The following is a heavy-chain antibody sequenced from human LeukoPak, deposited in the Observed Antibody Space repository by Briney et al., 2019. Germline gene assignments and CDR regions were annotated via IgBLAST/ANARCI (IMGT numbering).Heavy chain of an antibody. CDR2: ISYDGRSK. CDR3: ARAEWSSSGLLVAPDY. V-gene: IGHV3-30*04. J-gene: IGHJ4*02. CDR1: GFTFSSYA. Sequence: GGSLRLSCAASGFTFSSYAMHWVRQAPGKGLEWVAVISYDGRSKYYADSVKGRFTISGDNSKSTLYLQVNSLRADDTAVYYCARAEWSSSGLLVAPDYWGQGTLVTVSS. D-gene: IGHD6-19*01.